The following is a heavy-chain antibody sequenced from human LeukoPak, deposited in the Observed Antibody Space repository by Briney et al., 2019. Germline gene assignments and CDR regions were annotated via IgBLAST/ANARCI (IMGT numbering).Heavy chain of an antibody. CDR1: GFTFYDSA. J-gene: IGHJ3*01. CDR3: AKDNGYYYDSSGYYPF. CDR2: ISYDGSNK. Sequence: TLRFSCAASGFTFYDSAMLWDPQAPGMGLMWLAVISYDGSNKYADSVKGRFTISRDNSKNTLYLQMNSLRAEDTALYYCAKDNGYYYDSSGYYPFWGQGTMVTVSS. D-gene: IGHD3-22*01. V-gene: IGHV3-30*04.